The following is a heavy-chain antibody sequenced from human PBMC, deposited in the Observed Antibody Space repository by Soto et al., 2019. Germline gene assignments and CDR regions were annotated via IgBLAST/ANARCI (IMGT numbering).Heavy chain of an antibody. CDR3: ARGTYYYDSSGYYPSHDAFDI. D-gene: IGHD3-22*01. J-gene: IGHJ3*02. V-gene: IGHV3-30-3*01. CDR2: ISYDGSNK. CDR1: GFTFSSYA. Sequence: GGSLRLSCAASGFTFSSYAMHWVRQAPGKGLEWVAVISYDGSNKYYADSVKGRFTISRDNSKNTLYLQMNSLRAEDTAVYYCARGTYYYDSSGYYPSHDAFDIWGQGTMVTVSS.